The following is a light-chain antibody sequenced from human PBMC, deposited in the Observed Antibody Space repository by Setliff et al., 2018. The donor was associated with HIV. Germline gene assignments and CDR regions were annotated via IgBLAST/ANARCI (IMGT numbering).Light chain of an antibody. CDR1: SSDVGGYKY. CDR3: CSYTGSSSYV. V-gene: IGLV2-14*01. CDR2: EIS. Sequence: QSALTQPASVSGSPGQSITISCTGTSSDVGGYKYVSWYQQHPGRAPKLIVYEISKRPSGVSNRFSGSKSGNTASLTISGLQAEDEADYYCCSYTGSSSYVFGGGTKVTVL. J-gene: IGLJ1*01.